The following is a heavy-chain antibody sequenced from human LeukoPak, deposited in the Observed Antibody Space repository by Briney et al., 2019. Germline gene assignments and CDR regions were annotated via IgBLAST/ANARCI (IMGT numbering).Heavy chain of an antibody. V-gene: IGHV3-48*04. CDR1: GFTFSSNS. J-gene: IGHJ4*02. D-gene: IGHD5-24*01. CDR3: ASHRWLQGTIDY. CDR2: ISSSSSTI. Sequence: GGSLRLSCAASGFTFSSNSMNWVRQAPGKGLEWVSYISSSSSTIYYADSVKGRFTISRDNAKDSLYLQMNSLRAEDTAVYYCASHRWLQGTIDYWGQGTLVTVSS.